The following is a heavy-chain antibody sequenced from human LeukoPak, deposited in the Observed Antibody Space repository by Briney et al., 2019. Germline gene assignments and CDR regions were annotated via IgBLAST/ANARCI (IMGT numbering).Heavy chain of an antibody. J-gene: IGHJ4*02. Sequence: GESLKISCKGSGYSFTTYWVAWVRQMPGKGLEWIGIIFPGDSDTRYSPSFQGQVTISADTSLSTAYVQWSSLKASDTVMYYCARLSTLTSPFDYWGQGTLVTVSS. CDR2: IFPGDSDT. V-gene: IGHV5-51*01. CDR3: ARLSTLTSPFDY. CDR1: GYSFTTYW.